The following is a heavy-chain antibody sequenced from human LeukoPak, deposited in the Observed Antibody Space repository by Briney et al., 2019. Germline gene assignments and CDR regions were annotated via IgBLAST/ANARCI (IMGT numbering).Heavy chain of an antibody. J-gene: IGHJ4*02. V-gene: IGHV3-7*01. Sequence: GGSLRLSCAASGFTFSSYWMSWVRQAPGKGLEWVAHIKRDGSEKYYVDSVKGRFTISRDNAKKSLYLQMKSLRAEDTAVYYCARSQTLGWLRSGLYFDYWGQGTLVTVSS. CDR2: IKRDGSEK. CDR1: GFTFSSYW. D-gene: IGHD5-12*01. CDR3: ARSQTLGWLRSGLYFDY.